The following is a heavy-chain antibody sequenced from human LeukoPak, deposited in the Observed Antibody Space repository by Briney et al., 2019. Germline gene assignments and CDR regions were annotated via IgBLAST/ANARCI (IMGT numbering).Heavy chain of an antibody. CDR3: ARETVAGNAFDI. Sequence: ASVKVSFKASGYTFTGYYMHWVRQAPGQGLEYVGWINPNSGGTNYVQKFQGRVTMTRDTSFSTAYMELSRLTSDDTAVYYCARETVAGNAFDIWGPGTLVAVSS. V-gene: IGHV1-2*02. CDR1: GYTFTGYY. J-gene: IGHJ3*02. CDR2: INPNSGGT. D-gene: IGHD6-19*01.